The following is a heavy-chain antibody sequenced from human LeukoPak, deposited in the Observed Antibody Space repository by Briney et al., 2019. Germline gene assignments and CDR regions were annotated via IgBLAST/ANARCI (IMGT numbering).Heavy chain of an antibody. CDR2: IKQDGSEK. CDR3: AVRGNRYFDY. J-gene: IGHJ4*02. CDR1: GFTFSTYW. V-gene: IGHV3-7*01. D-gene: IGHD3-10*01. Sequence: GGSLRLSCAASGFTFSTYWMSWVRQAPGKGPEWVANIKQDGSEKSYVDSVKGRFTISRDNAKNSLYLQMNSLRAEDTAVYYCAVRGNRYFDYWGQGTLVTVSS.